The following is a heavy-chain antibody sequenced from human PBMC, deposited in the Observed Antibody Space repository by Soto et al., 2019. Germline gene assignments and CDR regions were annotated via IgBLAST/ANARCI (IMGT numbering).Heavy chain of an antibody. J-gene: IGHJ6*02. V-gene: IGHV4-34*01. D-gene: IGHD3-22*01. CDR2: INHSGST. CDR1: GGSFSGYY. Sequence: SETLSLTCAVYGGSFSGYYWSWIRQPPGKGLEWIGEINHSGSTNYNPSLKSRVTISVDTSKNQFSLKLSSVTAADTAVYYCASLDSSFYYYYGMDVWGQGTTVTVSS. CDR3: ASLDSSFYYYYGMDV.